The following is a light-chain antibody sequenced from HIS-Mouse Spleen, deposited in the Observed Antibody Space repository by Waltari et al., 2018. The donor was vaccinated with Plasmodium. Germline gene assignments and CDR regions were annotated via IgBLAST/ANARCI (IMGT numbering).Light chain of an antibody. V-gene: IGKV1-8*01. CDR3: QQYYSYLLT. Sequence: AFWMTQAPSSFSASTGDRVTITCRASQGISSYLAWYQQKPGKAPKLLIYAASTLQSGVPSRFSGSGSGTDFTLTISCLQSEDFATYYCQQYYSYLLTFGGGTKVEIK. J-gene: IGKJ4*01. CDR1: QGISSY. CDR2: AAS.